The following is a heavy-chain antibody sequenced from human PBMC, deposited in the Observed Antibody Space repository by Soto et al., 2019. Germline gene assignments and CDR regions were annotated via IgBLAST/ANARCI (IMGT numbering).Heavy chain of an antibody. CDR2: IIPIFGTA. V-gene: IGHV1-69*13. Sequence: GASVKVSCKASGGTFSSYAISWVRQAPGQGLEWMGGIIPIFGTANYAQKFQGRVTITADESTSTAYMELSSLRSEDTAVYYCARDIIGYYDSSGYFDYWGQGTLVTVSS. CDR1: GGTFSSYA. D-gene: IGHD3-22*01. CDR3: ARDIIGYYDSSGYFDY. J-gene: IGHJ4*02.